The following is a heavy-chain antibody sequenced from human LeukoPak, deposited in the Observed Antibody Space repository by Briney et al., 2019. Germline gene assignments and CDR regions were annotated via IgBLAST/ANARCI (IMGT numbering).Heavy chain of an antibody. CDR1: GFSFSTSA. CDR3: ARAYYGSGTCSPDY. CDR2: VSPTHVNT. D-gene: IGHD3-10*01. Sequence: ASVKVSCKASGFSFSTSAITWVRQAPDRGLEWIGWVSPTHVNTNPAQNLQGRVTLTIDSSSSTAFMEVRSLTSDDTAVYYCARAYYGSGTCSPDYWGQGTLVTVSS. J-gene: IGHJ4*02. V-gene: IGHV1-18*01.